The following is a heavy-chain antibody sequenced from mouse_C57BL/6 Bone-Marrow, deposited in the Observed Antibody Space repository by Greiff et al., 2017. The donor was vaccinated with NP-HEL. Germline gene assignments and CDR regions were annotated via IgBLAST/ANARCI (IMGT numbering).Heavy chain of an antibody. Sequence: EVQGVESGGGLVKPGGSLKLSCAASGFTFSSYTMSWVRQTPEKRLEWVATISGGGGNTYYPDSVKGRFTISRDNAKNTLYLQMSSLRSEDTALYYCARQEGKPFAYWGQGTLVTVSA. V-gene: IGHV5-9*01. J-gene: IGHJ3*01. CDR2: ISGGGGNT. D-gene: IGHD2-1*01. CDR1: GFTFSSYT. CDR3: ARQEGKPFAY.